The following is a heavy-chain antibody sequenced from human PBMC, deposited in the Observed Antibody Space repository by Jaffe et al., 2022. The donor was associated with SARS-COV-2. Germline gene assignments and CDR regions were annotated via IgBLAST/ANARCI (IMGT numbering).Heavy chain of an antibody. CDR3: ARVVGTPFDPQPYYYYYGMDV. CDR1: GFTFSSYS. CDR2: ISSSSSYI. J-gene: IGHJ6*02. V-gene: IGHV3-21*01. D-gene: IGHD3-9*01. Sequence: EVQLVESGGGLVKPGGSLRLSCAASGFTFSSYSMNWVRQAPGKGLEWVSSISSSSSYIYYADSVKGRFTISRDNAKNSLYLQMNSLRAEDTAVYYCARVVGTPFDPQPYYYYYGMDVWGQGTTVTVSS.